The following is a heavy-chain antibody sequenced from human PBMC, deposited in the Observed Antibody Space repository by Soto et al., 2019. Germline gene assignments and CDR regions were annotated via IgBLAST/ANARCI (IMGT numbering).Heavy chain of an antibody. D-gene: IGHD6-19*01. CDR2: VIPIFGTA. CDR3: AGGWAGPDDAFDI. CDR1: GGTFSSYA. V-gene: IGHV1-69*12. J-gene: IGHJ3*02. Sequence: QVQLVQSGAEVKKPGSSVKVSCKASGGTFSSYAISWVRQAPGQGREWMGGVIPIFGTANYAQKFQGRVTITAGESTRTAYMELSSLRSEDTAVYYCAGGWAGPDDAFDIWGQGTMVTVSS.